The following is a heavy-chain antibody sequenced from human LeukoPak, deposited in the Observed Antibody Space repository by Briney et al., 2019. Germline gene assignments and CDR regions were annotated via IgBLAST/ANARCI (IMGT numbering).Heavy chain of an antibody. CDR3: AKERITMVRGVIGPDAFDV. J-gene: IGHJ3*01. CDR2: ISGSCGSR. CDR1: GFTFSGYA. D-gene: IGHD3-10*01. V-gene: IGHV3-23*01. Sequence: PGGCLRLSCAASGFTFSGYAMSWVRQPRTKGLELVSAISGSCGSRYYADSVQGRFTIPRDNSNNTLYLQMNSLRAEDTAVYYCAKERITMVRGVIGPDAFDVWGQGTMVTVSS.